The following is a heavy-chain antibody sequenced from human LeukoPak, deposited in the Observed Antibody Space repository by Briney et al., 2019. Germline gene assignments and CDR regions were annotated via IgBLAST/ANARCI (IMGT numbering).Heavy chain of an antibody. CDR3: ARLVGGARSGMNWFDP. CDR2: IYHSGST. D-gene: IGHD1-26*01. CDR1: GYSISSGYY. V-gene: IGHV4-38-2*01. J-gene: IGHJ5*02. Sequence: SETLSLTCAVSGYSISSGYYWGWIRQPPGKGLEWIGSIYHSGSTYYNPSLKSRVTISVDTSKNQFSLKLISVTAADTAVYYCARLVGGARSGMNWFDPWGQGTLVTVSS.